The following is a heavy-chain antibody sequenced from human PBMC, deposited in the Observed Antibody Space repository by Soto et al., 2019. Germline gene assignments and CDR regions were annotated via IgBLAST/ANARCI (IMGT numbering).Heavy chain of an antibody. CDR3: ATSVGIAPTGENGMDV. V-gene: IGHV1-69*13. Sequence: ASVKVSCKASGGTFSIYGFSWVRQAPGQGPEWIGGIIPILTTPNYAQKFQGRVTIVADESTTTVYMELSSLKLEDTAVYYCATSVGIAPTGENGMDVWGQGTSVTVSS. CDR2: IIPILTTP. D-gene: IGHD2-8*02. J-gene: IGHJ6*02. CDR1: GGTFSIYG.